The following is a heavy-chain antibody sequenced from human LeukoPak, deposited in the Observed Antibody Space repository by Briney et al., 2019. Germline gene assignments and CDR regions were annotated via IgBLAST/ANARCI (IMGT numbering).Heavy chain of an antibody. CDR2: IYYSGST. V-gene: IGHV4-39*07. CDR3: ARDRGVGATFRAFDI. J-gene: IGHJ3*02. CDR1: GGSISSSSYY. D-gene: IGHD1-26*01. Sequence: SETLSLTCTVSGGSISSSSYYWGWIRQPPGKGLEWIGSIYYSGSTYYNPSLKSRVTISVDTSKNQFSLKLSSVTAADTAVYYCARDRGVGATFRAFDIWGQGTMVTVSS.